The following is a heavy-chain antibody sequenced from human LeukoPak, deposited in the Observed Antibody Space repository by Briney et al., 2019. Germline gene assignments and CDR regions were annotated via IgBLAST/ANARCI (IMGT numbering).Heavy chain of an antibody. D-gene: IGHD2-8*01. CDR1: GGAISTYY. Sequence: KPSETLSLTCIVSGGAISTYYWSWIRQSPGKSLEWIGYVYYSGNTNYNPSLKSRVTISIDTSKNQFSLKLSSVTAADTAVYYCARVGNGHFDYWGQGTLVTVSS. CDR2: VYYSGNT. J-gene: IGHJ4*02. CDR3: ARVGNGHFDY. V-gene: IGHV4-59*01.